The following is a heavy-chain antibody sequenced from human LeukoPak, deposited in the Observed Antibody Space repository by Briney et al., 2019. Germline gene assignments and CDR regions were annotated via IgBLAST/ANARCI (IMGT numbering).Heavy chain of an antibody. CDR3: AKVGEQLVTHYYYYMDV. V-gene: IGHV3-30*18. J-gene: IGHJ6*03. Sequence: PGKSLRLSCAASGFTFSSYGMHWVRQAPGKGLEWVAVISYDGSNKYYADSVKGRFTISRDTSKNTLYLQMNSLRAEDTAVYYCAKVGEQLVTHYYYYMDVWGKGTTVTVSS. CDR2: ISYDGSNK. D-gene: IGHD6-6*01. CDR1: GFTFSSYG.